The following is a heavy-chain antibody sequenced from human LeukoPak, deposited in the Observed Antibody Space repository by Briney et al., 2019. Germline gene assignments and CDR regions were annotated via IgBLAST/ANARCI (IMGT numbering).Heavy chain of an antibody. CDR2: IYYSGST. V-gene: IGHV4-30-4*01. J-gene: IGHJ4*02. CDR1: GGSISSGDYS. Sequence: SQTLSLTCTVSGGSISSGDYSWSWIRQPPGKGLEWIGYIYYSGSTYYNPSLKSRVTISVDTSKNQFSLKLSSVTAADTAVYYCASTRYCSGGSCYSAPTIDYWGQGTLVTVSS. CDR3: ASTRYCSGGSCYSAPTIDY. D-gene: IGHD2-15*01.